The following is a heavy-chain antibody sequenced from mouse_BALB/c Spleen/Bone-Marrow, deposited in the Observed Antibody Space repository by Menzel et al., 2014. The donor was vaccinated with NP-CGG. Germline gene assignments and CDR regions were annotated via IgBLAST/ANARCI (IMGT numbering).Heavy chain of an antibody. Sequence: EVKLMESGPGLVKPSQSLSLTCTVTGYSITSDYAWNWIRQFPGSKLEWMGYISYSGSTSYNPSLKSRISITRDTSKNQFFLRLNSVTTEDTATYYCARGLLWGQGTLVTVSA. V-gene: IGHV3-2*02. CDR3: ARGLL. J-gene: IGHJ3*02. CDR2: ISYSGST. CDR1: GYSITSDYA.